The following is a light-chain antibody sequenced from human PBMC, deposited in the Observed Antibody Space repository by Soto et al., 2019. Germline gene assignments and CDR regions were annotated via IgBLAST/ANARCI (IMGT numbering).Light chain of an antibody. CDR3: QQYESYPMT. V-gene: IGKV1-5*03. CDR1: QGISSW. J-gene: IGKJ4*01. Sequence: DSHLTQYPSTLSASIGDTVTITFRAGQGISSWLAWYQQKPGKAPKLLISKASTLQSGVPPRFSGSGSGTEFALTISSLQPDDFATYYCQQYESYPMTFGGGTKVEIK. CDR2: KAS.